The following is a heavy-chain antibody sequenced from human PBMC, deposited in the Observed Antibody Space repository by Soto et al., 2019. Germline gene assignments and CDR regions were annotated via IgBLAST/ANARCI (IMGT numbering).Heavy chain of an antibody. D-gene: IGHD1-20*01. CDR2: IWYDGSNK. Sequence: QVQLVESGGGVVQPGRSLRLSCAASGFTFSSYGMHWVRQAPGKGLEWVAVIWYDGSNKYYADSVKGRFTISRDNSKNTLYLQMNSLRAEDTAVYYCARDRINSASFWYFDLWGRGTLVTVSS. CDR3: ARDRINSASFWYFDL. V-gene: IGHV3-33*01. CDR1: GFTFSSYG. J-gene: IGHJ2*01.